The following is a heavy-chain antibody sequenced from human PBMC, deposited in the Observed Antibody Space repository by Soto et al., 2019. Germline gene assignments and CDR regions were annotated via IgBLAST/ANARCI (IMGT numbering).Heavy chain of an antibody. V-gene: IGHV3-30*18. Sequence: QVQLVESGGGVVQPGRSLRLSCAASGFTFSSYGMHWVRQAPGKGLEWVAVISYDGSNKYYADSVKGRFTISRDNSKNTLYLQMNSLRAEDTAVYYCAKDHSLLDYFDNWGQGTLVTVSS. CDR2: ISYDGSNK. CDR1: GFTFSSYG. J-gene: IGHJ4*02. CDR3: AKDHSLLDYFDN. D-gene: IGHD1-26*01.